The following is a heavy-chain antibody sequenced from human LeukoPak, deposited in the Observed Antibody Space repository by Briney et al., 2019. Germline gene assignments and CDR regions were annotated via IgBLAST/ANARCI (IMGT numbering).Heavy chain of an antibody. CDR2: ISSSGSTI. J-gene: IGHJ4*02. CDR3: AREEVKSFDN. V-gene: IGHV3-11*01. CDR1: GFPFSDYY. Sequence: GGSLRLSCAASGFPFSDYYMSWSRRAPGKGLEWVSYISSSGSTIYYADSVKGRFTISRDNAKNSLYLQMNSLRAEDTAVYYCAREEVKSFDNWGQGTLVTVSS.